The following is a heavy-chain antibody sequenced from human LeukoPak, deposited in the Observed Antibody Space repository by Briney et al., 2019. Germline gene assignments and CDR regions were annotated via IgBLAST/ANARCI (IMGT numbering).Heavy chain of an antibody. J-gene: IGHJ4*02. CDR3: ALSIAVAGTVTYFDF. Sequence: GESLKISCKGSGYSFTNYWIAWVRQMPGKGLEWVGVVYPGDSQTIYSPSFQGQVTISADKSIGTVYLQWTSLKASDTAMYYCALSIAVAGTVTYFDFWGQGILVTVSS. D-gene: IGHD6-19*01. CDR1: GYSFTNYW. V-gene: IGHV5-51*01. CDR2: VYPGDSQT.